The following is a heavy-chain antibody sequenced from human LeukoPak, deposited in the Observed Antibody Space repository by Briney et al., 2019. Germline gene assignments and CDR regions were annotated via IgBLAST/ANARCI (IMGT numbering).Heavy chain of an antibody. Sequence: SETLSPTCTVSGYSISSGYYWGWIRQPPGKGLEWIGSIYHSGSTYYNPSLKSRVTISVDTSKNQFSLKLSSVTAADTAVYYCASTGIAAAVDYWGQGTLVTVSS. J-gene: IGHJ4*02. D-gene: IGHD6-13*01. CDR3: ASTGIAAAVDY. CDR2: IYHSGST. V-gene: IGHV4-38-2*02. CDR1: GYSISSGYY.